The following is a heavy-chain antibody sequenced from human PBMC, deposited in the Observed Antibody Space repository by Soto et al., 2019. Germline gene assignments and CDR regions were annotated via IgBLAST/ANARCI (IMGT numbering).Heavy chain of an antibody. Sequence: PVGSLRLSCASSVFTFSSYAMHCVRHSPGKGLEWVAVISYDGSNKYYADSVKGRFTISRDNSKNTLYLQMNSLRAEDTAVYYCARDGLYWSGGSCSYYGMEVWCQRTTVTVSS. CDR1: VFTFSSYA. CDR2: ISYDGSNK. CDR3: ARDGLYWSGGSCSYYGMEV. V-gene: IGHV3-30-3*01. J-gene: IGHJ6*02. D-gene: IGHD2-15*01.